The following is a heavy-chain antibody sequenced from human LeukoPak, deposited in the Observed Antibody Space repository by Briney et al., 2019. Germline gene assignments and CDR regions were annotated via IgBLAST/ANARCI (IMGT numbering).Heavy chain of an antibody. Sequence: GGSLRLSCAASEFTFSNYAMHWLRQAPGKGLEWVAFIRYDGSNKYYGDSVKGRFTISRDNSKNTLYLQMNSLRPDDTRLYYCAKDRNNGWRFEAFDISGQGTTVTVSS. J-gene: IGHJ3*02. CDR2: IRYDGSNK. V-gene: IGHV3-30*02. CDR3: AKDRNNGWRFEAFDI. CDR1: EFTFSNYA. D-gene: IGHD1/OR15-1a*01.